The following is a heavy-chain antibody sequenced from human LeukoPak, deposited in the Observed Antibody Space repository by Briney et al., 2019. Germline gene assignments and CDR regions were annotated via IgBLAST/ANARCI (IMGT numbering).Heavy chain of an antibody. CDR2: TVGSGGST. J-gene: IGHJ4*02. Sequence: PGGSLRLSCVASGFTFISYAMSGVRQAPGKGLEWVSGTVGSGGSTFYADSVKGRFTISRDNSKNTLYLQMNSLRAEDTAVYYCAKRDSSGWYYFDYWGQGTLVTVSS. D-gene: IGHD6-19*01. V-gene: IGHV3-23*01. CDR3: AKRDSSGWYYFDY. CDR1: GFTFISYA.